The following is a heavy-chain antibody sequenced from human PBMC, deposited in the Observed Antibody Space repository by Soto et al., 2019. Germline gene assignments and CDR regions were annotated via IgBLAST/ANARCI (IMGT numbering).Heavy chain of an antibody. CDR2: ISGSGGST. Sequence: PGGSLRLSCAASGFTFSSYSMNWVRQAPGKGLEWVSAISGSGGSTYYADSVKGRFTISRDNSKNTLYLQMNSLRADDTAVYYCAKATRGGAATLIRDYWGQGALVTVSS. J-gene: IGHJ4*02. V-gene: IGHV3-23*01. D-gene: IGHD6-13*01. CDR1: GFTFSSYS. CDR3: AKATRGGAATLIRDY.